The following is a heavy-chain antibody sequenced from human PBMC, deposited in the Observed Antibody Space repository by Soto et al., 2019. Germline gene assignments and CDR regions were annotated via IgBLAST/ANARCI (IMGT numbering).Heavy chain of an antibody. CDR2: IVVGSGNT. CDR1: GFTFTSSA. CDR3: AAEGIAAAGTIY. V-gene: IGHV1-58*01. J-gene: IGHJ4*02. D-gene: IGHD6-13*01. Sequence: SVKVSCKASGFTFTSSAVQWVRQARGQRLEWIGWIVVGSGNTNYAQKFQERVTITRDMSTSTAYMELSSLRSEDTAVYYCAAEGIAAAGTIYWGQGTLVTVPS.